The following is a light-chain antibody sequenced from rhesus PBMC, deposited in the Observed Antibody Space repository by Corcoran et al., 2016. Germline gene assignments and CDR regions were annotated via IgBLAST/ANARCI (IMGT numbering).Light chain of an antibody. Sequence: EIVMTQSPATLSLSPGERVTLSCRASQSVSSRLAWYQQKPGQAPRLPIHGASSRAPGLPDRVSGSGSWTVFTLTISSLEPEDVAVYYCLQHSNWPRTFGRGTKVEI. CDR1: QSVSSR. CDR3: LQHSNWPRT. J-gene: IGKJ1*01. CDR2: GAS. V-gene: IGKV3-24*01.